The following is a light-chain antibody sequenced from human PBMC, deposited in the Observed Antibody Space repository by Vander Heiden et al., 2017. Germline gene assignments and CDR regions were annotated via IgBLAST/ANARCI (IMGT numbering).Light chain of an antibody. CDR3: AAWDDSLSVLWV. Sequence: QSVLPQPPSASGTPWPRVTISCSGSSSNIGSNYVYWYQQLPGTAPKLLIYRNNQRPSGVPDRFSGSKSGTSASLAISGLRSEDEADYYCAAWDDSLSVLWVFGGGTKLTVL. CDR2: RNN. J-gene: IGLJ3*02. CDR1: SSNIGSNY. V-gene: IGLV1-47*01.